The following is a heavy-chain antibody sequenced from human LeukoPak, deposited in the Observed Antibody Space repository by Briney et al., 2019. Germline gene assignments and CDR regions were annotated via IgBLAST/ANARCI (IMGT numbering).Heavy chain of an antibody. CDR3: ARSKQQLVRAGFDY. J-gene: IGHJ4*02. D-gene: IGHD6-13*01. Sequence: SGTLSLTRTVSGGSNSSYYWSWIRQPPGKGLEWIGYIYYSGSTNYNPSLKSRVTISVDTSKNQFSLKLSSVTAADTAVYYCARSKQQLVRAGFDYWGQGTLVTVSS. CDR2: IYYSGST. CDR1: GGSNSSYY. V-gene: IGHV4-59*01.